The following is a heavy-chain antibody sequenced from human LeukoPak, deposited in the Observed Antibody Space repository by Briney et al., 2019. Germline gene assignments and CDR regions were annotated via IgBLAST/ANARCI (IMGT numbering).Heavy chain of an antibody. CDR2: FDPEDGET. Sequence: ASVKVSCKASGYTFTGYYMHWVRQAPGQGLEWMGGFDPEDGETIYAQKFQGRVTMTEDTSTDTAYMELSSLRSEDTAVYYCATPSYYYDSSGYYPHWGQGTLVTVSS. CDR1: GYTFTGYY. D-gene: IGHD3-22*01. V-gene: IGHV1-24*01. CDR3: ATPSYYYDSSGYYPH. J-gene: IGHJ4*02.